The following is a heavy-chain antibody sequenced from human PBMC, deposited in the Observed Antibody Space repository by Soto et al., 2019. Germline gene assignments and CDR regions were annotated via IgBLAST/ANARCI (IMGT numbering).Heavy chain of an antibody. V-gene: IGHV1-46*01. CDR1: GYIFTAYS. CDR2: VNPSGGST. Sequence: RASVKVSCKASGYIFTAYSMHWVRQAPGQGLEWMGVVNPSGGSTNYAQKFQGRITVTRDTSTSTVYMDLSSLTSEDTAVYYCAREENCSDGICYSEYFQRWGQGTLVTVSS. CDR3: AREENCSDGICYSEYFQR. J-gene: IGHJ1*01. D-gene: IGHD2-15*01.